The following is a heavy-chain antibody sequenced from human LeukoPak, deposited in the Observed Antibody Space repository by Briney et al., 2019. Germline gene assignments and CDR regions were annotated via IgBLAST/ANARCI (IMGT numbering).Heavy chain of an antibody. CDR1: GFTFSSYA. CDR3: AKPEDRYSSPDY. Sequence: PGGSLRLSCAASGFTFSSYAMNWVRQAPGEGLEWVSVISGSGGSTNYADSVKGRFTISRDNSKNTLYLQMNSLRAEDTAVYYCAKPEDRYSSPDYWGQGTLVTVSS. D-gene: IGHD6-13*01. J-gene: IGHJ4*02. CDR2: ISGSGGST. V-gene: IGHV3-23*01.